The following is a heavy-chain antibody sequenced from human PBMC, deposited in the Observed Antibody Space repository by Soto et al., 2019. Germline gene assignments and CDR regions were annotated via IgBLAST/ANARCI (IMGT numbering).Heavy chain of an antibody. J-gene: IGHJ3*02. V-gene: IGHV3-48*01. CDR1: GFTLSGHS. CDR2: ISSSSSTI. Sequence: EEQLVESGGGLVQPGGSLRLSCAASGFTLSGHSMDWVRQAPGKGLEWVSYISSSSSTIYYTDSVKGRFTISRDNAKNSLFLQMNSLRAEDTAVYYCANSAFDMWAHGTMVTVSS. CDR3: ANSAFDM.